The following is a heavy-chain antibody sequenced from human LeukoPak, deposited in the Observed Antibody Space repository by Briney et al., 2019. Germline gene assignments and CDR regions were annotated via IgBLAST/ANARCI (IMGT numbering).Heavy chain of an antibody. V-gene: IGHV4-39*07. D-gene: IGHD3-22*01. CDR1: GGSISSSSYY. Sequence: SGTLSLTCTVSGGSISSSSYYWGWIRQPPGKGLEWIGSIYHSGSTYYNPSLKSRVTISVDTSKNQFSLKLSSVTAADTAVYYCAREVYYDSSGYSFDYWGQGTLVTVSS. CDR3: AREVYYDSSGYSFDY. CDR2: IYHSGST. J-gene: IGHJ4*02.